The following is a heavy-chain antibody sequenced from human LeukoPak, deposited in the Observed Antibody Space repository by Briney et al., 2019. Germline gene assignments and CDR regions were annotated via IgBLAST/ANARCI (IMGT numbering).Heavy chain of an antibody. CDR1: GGSISSSSYY. CDR2: IYYSGST. V-gene: IGHV4-39*01. J-gene: IGHJ4*02. CDR3: ASSPLRLWLRGTFEY. Sequence: PSETLSLTCTVSGGSISSSSYYWGWIRQPPGKGLEWIGSIYYSGSTYYNPSLKSRVTISVDTSKNQFSLKLSSVTAADTAVYYCASSPLRLWLRGTFEYWGQGTLVTASS. D-gene: IGHD5-18*01.